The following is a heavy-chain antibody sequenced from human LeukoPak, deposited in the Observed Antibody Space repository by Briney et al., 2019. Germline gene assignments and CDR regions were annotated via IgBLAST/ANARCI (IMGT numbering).Heavy chain of an antibody. CDR1: GGTFISYA. CDR2: IIPIFGTA. V-gene: IGHV1-69*13. J-gene: IGHJ4*02. Sequence: ASVKVSCKASGGTFISYAISWVRQAPGQGLEWMGGIIPIFGTANYAQKFQGRVTITADESTSTAYMELSSLRSEDTAVYYCARGGYYGSGRHYYFDYWGQGTLVTVSS. CDR3: ARGGYYGSGRHYYFDY. D-gene: IGHD3-10*01.